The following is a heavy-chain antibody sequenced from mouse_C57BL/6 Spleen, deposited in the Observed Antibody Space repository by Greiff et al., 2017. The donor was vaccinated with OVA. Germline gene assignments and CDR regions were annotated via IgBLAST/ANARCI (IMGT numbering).Heavy chain of an antibody. D-gene: IGHD1-1*01. J-gene: IGHJ2*01. CDR2: INPSNGGT. CDR3: ARWGYYGPYFDY. Sequence: VQLQQSGTELVKPGASVKLSCKASGYTFTSYWMHWVKQRPGQGLEWIGNINPSNGGTNYNEKFKSKATLTVDKSSSTAYMQLSSLTSEDSAVYYCARWGYYGPYFDYWGQGTTLTVSS. CDR1: GYTFTSYW. V-gene: IGHV1-53*01.